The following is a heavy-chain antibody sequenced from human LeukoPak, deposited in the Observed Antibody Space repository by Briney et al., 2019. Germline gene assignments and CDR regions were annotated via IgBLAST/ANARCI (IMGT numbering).Heavy chain of an antibody. V-gene: IGHV4-59*08. CDR3: ARHLCSSSSCYYFDY. J-gene: IGHJ4*02. CDR1: GGSTSGFY. D-gene: IGHD2-2*01. CDR2: IYYSGST. Sequence: SETLSLTCTVSGGSTSGFYWSWIRQPPGKALEWIGYIYYSGSTNYNPSLKSRVTISVDTSKNQFSLKLSSMTAADTAVYYCARHLCSSSSCYYFDYWGQGSLVTVSS.